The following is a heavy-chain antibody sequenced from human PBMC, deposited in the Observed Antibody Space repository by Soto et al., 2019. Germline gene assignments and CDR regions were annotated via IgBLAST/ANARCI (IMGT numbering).Heavy chain of an antibody. D-gene: IGHD5-12*01. V-gene: IGHV1-3*01. CDR1: GYTFTSYA. Sequence: QVQLVQSGAEVKKPGASVKVSCKASGYTFTSYAMHWVRQAPGQRLEWMGWINVGYGNTKYSQKFQGRVTITRDTSASIVYMELSSLRSEDTAMYYCARNVVATIQLDYWGQGTLVTVSS. CDR3: ARNVVATIQLDY. J-gene: IGHJ4*02. CDR2: INVGYGNT.